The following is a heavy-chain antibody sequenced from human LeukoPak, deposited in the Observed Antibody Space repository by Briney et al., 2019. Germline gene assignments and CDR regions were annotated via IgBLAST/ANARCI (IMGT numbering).Heavy chain of an antibody. J-gene: IGHJ6*02. CDR3: ARVWSYSGYDRRVYYYYGMDV. CDR1: GYTFTSYG. Sequence: ASVKVSCKASGYTFTSYGISWVRQAPGQGLEWMGWISAYNGNTNYAQKLQGRVTMTTDTSTSTAYMELRSLRSDDTAVYYCARVWSYSGYDRRVYYYYGMDVWGQGTTVTVSS. V-gene: IGHV1-18*01. D-gene: IGHD5-12*01. CDR2: ISAYNGNT.